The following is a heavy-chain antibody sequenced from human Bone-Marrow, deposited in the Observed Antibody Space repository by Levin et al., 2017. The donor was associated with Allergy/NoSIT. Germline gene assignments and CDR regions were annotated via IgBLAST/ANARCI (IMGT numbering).Heavy chain of an antibody. CDR2: INDRGDRA. D-gene: IGHD6-6*01. J-gene: IGHJ6*02. CDR3: ATIEYSSSDRSFYGLDV. CDR1: GFTFSSYA. V-gene: IGHV3-23*01. Sequence: GESLKISCAASGFTFSSYAISWVRQAPGKGLEWVSTINDRGDRAYYADSVKGRFTISRDNSKDTLNLQMNSLRADDTALYYCATIEYSSSDRSFYGLDVWGQGTTVTVSS.